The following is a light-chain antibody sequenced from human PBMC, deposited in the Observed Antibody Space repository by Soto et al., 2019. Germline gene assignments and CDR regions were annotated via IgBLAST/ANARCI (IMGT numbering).Light chain of an antibody. CDR2: DGS. CDR1: SSDVGSYNL. Sequence: QSALTQPASVSGSPGQSITISCTGTSSDVGSYNLVSWYQQHPGKAPKLMIYDGSKRPSGVSNRFSGSKSCNTSSLTISGLQAEDEADYYFCSYAGSSTSVVFGGGTKVTVL. CDR3: CSYAGSSTSVV. J-gene: IGLJ2*01. V-gene: IGLV2-23*01.